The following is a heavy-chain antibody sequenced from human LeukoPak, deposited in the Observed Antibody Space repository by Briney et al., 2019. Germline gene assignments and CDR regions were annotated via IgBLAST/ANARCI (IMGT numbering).Heavy chain of an antibody. Sequence: SETLSLTCTVSGGSISSYYWSWFRQTPGKGPEWIGYIYYSGSTKYNPSLKSRVTISVDRSENQFSLKLNSVTAADTAVYYCARYWGVQLWPHWYFDLWGRGSLVTVSS. V-gene: IGHV4-59*01. D-gene: IGHD5-18*01. CDR2: IYYSGST. J-gene: IGHJ2*01. CDR3: ARYWGVQLWPHWYFDL. CDR1: GGSISSYY.